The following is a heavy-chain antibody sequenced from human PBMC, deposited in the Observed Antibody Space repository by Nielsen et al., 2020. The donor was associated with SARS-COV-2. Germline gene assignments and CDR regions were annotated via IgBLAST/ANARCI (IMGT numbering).Heavy chain of an antibody. V-gene: IGHV1-46*01. CDR2: INPSGGST. CDR1: GYTFTSYY. J-gene: IGHJ4*02. Sequence: ASVKVSCKASGYTFTSYYMHWVRQAPGQGLEWMGIINPSGGSTSYAQKFQGRVTMTRDTSISTAYMELSRLRSDDTAVYYCARGNGHYSGYEGFDYWGQGTLVTVSS. CDR3: ARGNGHYSGYEGFDY. D-gene: IGHD5-12*01.